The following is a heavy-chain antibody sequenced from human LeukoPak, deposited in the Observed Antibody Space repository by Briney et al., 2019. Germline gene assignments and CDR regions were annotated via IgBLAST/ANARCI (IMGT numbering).Heavy chain of an antibody. J-gene: IGHJ6*03. Sequence: SETLSLTCAVSGGSMSSYFWSWIRQPPGKGLEWIGYIYHSGSTHYNPSLKSRVTISIDTSKNQFALRLSSVTAADTAVYYCARVNYYYYYMDVWGKGTTVTISS. CDR1: GGSMSSYF. V-gene: IGHV4-59*12. CDR2: IYHSGST. CDR3: ARVNYYYYYMDV.